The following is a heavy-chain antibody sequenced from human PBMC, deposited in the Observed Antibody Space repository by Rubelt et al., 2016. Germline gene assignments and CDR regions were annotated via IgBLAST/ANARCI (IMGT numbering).Heavy chain of an antibody. V-gene: IGHV3-53*04. Sequence: EVQLVESGGGLVHPGGSLRLSCAASGLTVSSNYMSWIRQAPGKGLEWVSSIYSTGSTYYVDSVKGRFTMARDNSQKTLYRQMNSLRAEDTARYYCARPWGYWGQGTLVTVSS. D-gene: IGHD7-27*01. CDR2: IYSTGST. J-gene: IGHJ1*01. CDR3: ARPWGY. CDR1: GLTVSSNY.